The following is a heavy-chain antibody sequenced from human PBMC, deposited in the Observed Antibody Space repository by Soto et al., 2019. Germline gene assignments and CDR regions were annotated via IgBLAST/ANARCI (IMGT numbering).Heavy chain of an antibody. V-gene: IGHV5-10-1*01. D-gene: IGHD2-2*01. CDR1: GYSFTAYW. J-gene: IGHJ4*02. CDR3: TRRASASFYHFDF. CDR2: IDPSDSYV. Sequence: GESLKISCQAPGYSFTAYWITWVRQMPGKGLEWMATIDPSDSYVDYSPSFRGHVTFSVDRSITTVYLQWNSLKASDSAMYFCTRRASASFYHFDFWGQGALVTVSS.